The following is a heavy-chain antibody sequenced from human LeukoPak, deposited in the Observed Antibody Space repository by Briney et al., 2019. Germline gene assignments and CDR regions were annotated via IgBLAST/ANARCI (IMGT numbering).Heavy chain of an antibody. CDR1: GYTFTSHG. Sequence: ASVKVSCKASGYTFTSHGFSWVRQAPGQGLEWMGWISTYNGDTRYAQKVQGRVTMTTDTSTNTAYMELRSLRSDDTAVYYCARWGNSNWWEHLGDHWGQGTLVTVSS. J-gene: IGHJ4*02. CDR3: ARWGNSNWWEHLGDH. V-gene: IGHV1-18*01. D-gene: IGHD6-13*01. CDR2: ISTYNGDT.